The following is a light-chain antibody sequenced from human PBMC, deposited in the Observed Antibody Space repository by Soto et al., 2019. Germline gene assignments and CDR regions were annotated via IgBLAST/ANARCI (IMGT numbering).Light chain of an antibody. CDR3: QRYNDK. CDR1: QSISRL. Sequence: DIQMTQSPSTLSASVEDRVTITCRASQSISRLLAWYQQKPGKAPKLLIHDASSLESGVPSRFSGSGSGTEFTLTISSLQPDDFATYFCQRYNDKFGQGTKVEVK. J-gene: IGKJ1*01. CDR2: DAS. V-gene: IGKV1-5*01.